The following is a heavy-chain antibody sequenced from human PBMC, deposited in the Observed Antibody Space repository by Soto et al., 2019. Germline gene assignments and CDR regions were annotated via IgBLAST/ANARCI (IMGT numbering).Heavy chain of an antibody. CDR2: IYYSGST. J-gene: IGHJ2*01. V-gene: IGHV4-59*08. Sequence: QVQLQESGPGLVKPSETLSLTCTVSGDSISNYYWNWIRQTPGKGLEWIAYIYYSGSTNYNPSLKSRVTISLDTSKNQFSLKLSSVTAADTAVYYCARLLHCSGGNCPRDYWYFDVWGRGTLVTVSS. D-gene: IGHD2-15*01. CDR1: GDSISNYY. CDR3: ARLLHCSGGNCPRDYWYFDV.